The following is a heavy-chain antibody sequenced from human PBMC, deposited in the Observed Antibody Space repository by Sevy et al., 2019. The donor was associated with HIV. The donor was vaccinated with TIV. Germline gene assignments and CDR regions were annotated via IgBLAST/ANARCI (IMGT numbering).Heavy chain of an antibody. CDR3: TRGYYYDSSGYSDY. CDR2: IRSKDYGGAT. Sequence: GGSVRLSCTGSGFTFGDYAMSWFRQAPGMGLEWVGFIRSKDYGGATEYAASVKGRFTISRDDSKSIADLQMNSLKTEDTAVYYCTRGYYYDSSGYSDYWGQGTLVTVS. V-gene: IGHV3-49*03. J-gene: IGHJ4*02. D-gene: IGHD3-22*01. CDR1: GFTFGDYA.